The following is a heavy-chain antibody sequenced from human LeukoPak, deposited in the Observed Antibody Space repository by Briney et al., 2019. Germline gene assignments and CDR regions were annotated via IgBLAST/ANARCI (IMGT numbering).Heavy chain of an antibody. CDR1: GYTFTSYY. Sequence: ASVKVSCKASGYTFTSYYMHWVRQAPGQGLEWMGIINPSGGSTSYAQKFQGRVTMTRDTSTSTVCMELSSLRSEDTAVYYCARAYYDILTGYDSPFDYWGQGTLVTVSS. D-gene: IGHD3-9*01. J-gene: IGHJ4*02. CDR3: ARAYYDILTGYDSPFDY. V-gene: IGHV1-46*01. CDR2: INPSGGST.